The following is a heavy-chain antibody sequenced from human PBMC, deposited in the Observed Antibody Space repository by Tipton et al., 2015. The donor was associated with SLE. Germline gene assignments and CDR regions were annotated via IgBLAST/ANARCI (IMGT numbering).Heavy chain of an antibody. CDR2: VNSDGSTT. CDR3: AGGLVHYYYYMDV. Sequence: SLRLSCAASGFTFSNYWMHWVRQAPGRGLVWVSHVNSDGSTTNYADSVKGRFTISRDNAKNTLYLQMNSLRAEDTAVYYCAGGLVHYYYYMDVWGKGTTVTVSS. J-gene: IGHJ6*03. D-gene: IGHD6-6*01. CDR1: GFTFSNYW. V-gene: IGHV3-74*01.